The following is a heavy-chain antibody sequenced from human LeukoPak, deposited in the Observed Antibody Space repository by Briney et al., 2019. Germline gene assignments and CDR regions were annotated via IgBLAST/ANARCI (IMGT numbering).Heavy chain of an antibody. CDR3: ARGGRGDHTWGSYYCDH. V-gene: IGHV4-59*01. J-gene: IGHJ4*02. CDR2: ISYSGST. CDR1: GDSFSSYH. Sequence: PSQTLSLTCTVSGDSFSSYHSSWVRQPPGKGLGWIGYISYSGSTGYNPSLQTRLTILVVTSKNQFSLKLISVTAADTAVYYCARGGRGDHTWGSYYCDHWGQGTLVSVSS. D-gene: IGHD3-16*01.